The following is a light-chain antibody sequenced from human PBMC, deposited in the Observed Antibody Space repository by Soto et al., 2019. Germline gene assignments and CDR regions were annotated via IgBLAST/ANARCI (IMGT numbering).Light chain of an antibody. V-gene: IGKV3-20*01. CDR2: GAS. Sequence: EVVLTQSPGTLSLSPGGRATLSCRASQSVSSSFLAWYQQKPGQAPRLLIYGASNRATGIPDRFGGSGSGTDFTLTISRLEPEDFAVYYCQQYGSSGTFGQGTKVDIK. J-gene: IGKJ1*01. CDR1: QSVSSSF. CDR3: QQYGSSGT.